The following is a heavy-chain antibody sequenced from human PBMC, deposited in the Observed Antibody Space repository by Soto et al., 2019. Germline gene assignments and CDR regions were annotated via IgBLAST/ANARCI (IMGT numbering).Heavy chain of an antibody. CDR3: ARVYYYGSSGYHYAFDI. D-gene: IGHD3-22*01. CDR2: INPSGGST. J-gene: IGHJ3*02. V-gene: IGHV1-46*01. Sequence: ASVKVSCKASGYTFTSYHIHWVRQAPGQGLEWMGMINPSGGSTSYAQKFQGRVTMTRDTSTSTVFMELSSLRSEDTAVYYCARVYYYGSSGYHYAFDIWGQGTMVTVSS. CDR1: GYTFTSYH.